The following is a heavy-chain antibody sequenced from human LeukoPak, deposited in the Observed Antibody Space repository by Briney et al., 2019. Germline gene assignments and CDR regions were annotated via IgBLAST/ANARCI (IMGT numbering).Heavy chain of an antibody. J-gene: IGHJ2*01. CDR2: ISSSGSTI. V-gene: IGHV3-11*01. D-gene: IGHD2/OR15-2a*01. CDR3: ARRVITFPPGWYFDL. Sequence: GGSLRLSCTASGFTFSDYYMSWIRQAPGKGLEWVSYISSSGSTIYYADSVKGRFTISRDNAKNSLYLQMNSLRAEDTAVYYCARRVITFPPGWYFDLWGRGTLVTVSS. CDR1: GFTFSDYY.